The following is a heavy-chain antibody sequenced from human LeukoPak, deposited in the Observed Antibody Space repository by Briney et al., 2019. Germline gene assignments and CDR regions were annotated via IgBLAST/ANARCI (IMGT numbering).Heavy chain of an antibody. CDR3: ARDMATIAYYYYGMDV. CDR1: GYTFTIYG. V-gene: IGHV1-18*01. CDR2: ISAYNGNT. Sequence: ASVKVSCKASGYTFTIYGINWVRQAPGQGLEWMGWISAYNGNTNYAQKLQGRVTMTTDTSTSTAYMQLRSLRSDDTAVYYCARDMATIAYYYYGMDVWGQGTTVTVSS. D-gene: IGHD5-24*01. J-gene: IGHJ6*01.